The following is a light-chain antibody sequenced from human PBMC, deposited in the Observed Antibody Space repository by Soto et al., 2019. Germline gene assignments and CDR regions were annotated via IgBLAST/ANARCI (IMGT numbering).Light chain of an antibody. J-gene: IGLJ2*01. CDR3: SSYAGSGSNVV. V-gene: IGLV2-23*01. CDR2: EDN. CDR1: SSDVGSYNL. Sequence: QSVLTQPASVSGSPGQSIAISCTGTSSDVGSYNLVSWYQQHPGKAPKVMIYEDNKRPSGVSSRFSGSTSGNTASLTISGLQPEDEADYYCSSYAGSGSNVVFGGGTKVTVL.